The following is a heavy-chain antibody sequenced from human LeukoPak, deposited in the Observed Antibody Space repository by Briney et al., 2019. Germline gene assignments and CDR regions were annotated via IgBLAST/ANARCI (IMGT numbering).Heavy chain of an antibody. Sequence: QPGGPLRLSCAASGFSVSNNYMSGVRQAPGKGLEWGSVIYSGGSTFYADSVKGRFTIYRDNSKNTLYLQMNRLRAEDTAVYYCASDSYSPEYFQHWGQGTLVTVSS. V-gene: IGHV3-66*01. CDR3: ASDSYSPEYFQH. CDR1: GFSVSNNY. J-gene: IGHJ1*01. CDR2: IYSGGST. D-gene: IGHD2-15*01.